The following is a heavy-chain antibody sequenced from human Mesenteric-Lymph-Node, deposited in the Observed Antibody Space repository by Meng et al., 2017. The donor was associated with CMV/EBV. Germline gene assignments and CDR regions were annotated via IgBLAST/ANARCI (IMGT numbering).Heavy chain of an antibody. J-gene: IGHJ5*01. CDR2: IYHRGIT. V-gene: IGHV4-4*02. CDR1: SISSSNW. D-gene: IGHD3-10*01. CDR3: ARDGRGYFGAGSFSWFDS. Sequence: SISSSNWWNWVRQTPGKGLEWIAEIYHRGITNYNPSLKSRVTISVDISKNQFSLRLTSVTAADTAVYYCARDGRGYFGAGSFSWFDSWGQGTLVTVSS.